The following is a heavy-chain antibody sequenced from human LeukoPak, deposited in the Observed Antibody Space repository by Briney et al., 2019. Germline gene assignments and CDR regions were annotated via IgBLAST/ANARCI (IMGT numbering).Heavy chain of an antibody. CDR2: ISSSNSYI. Sequence: GGSLRLSCAASGFSFSSYSMNWVRQAPGKGLEWVSSISSSNSYIYYADSVKGRFTISRDNAKNSLYLQMNSLRAEDTAVYYCARANIAVAGGFDYWGQGTLVTVSS. CDR1: GFSFSSYS. J-gene: IGHJ4*02. CDR3: ARANIAVAGGFDY. D-gene: IGHD6-19*01. V-gene: IGHV3-21*01.